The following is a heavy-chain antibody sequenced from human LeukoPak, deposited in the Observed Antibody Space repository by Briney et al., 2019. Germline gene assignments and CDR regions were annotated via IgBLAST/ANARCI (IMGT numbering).Heavy chain of an antibody. CDR3: ARSEGWDSSGWSSRAYYYYYMDV. CDR2: IIPIFGTA. V-gene: IGHV1-69*05. CDR1: GGTFSSYD. D-gene: IGHD6-19*01. Sequence: ASVKVSCKASGGTFSSYDISWVRQAPGQGLEWMGGIIPIFGTANYAQKFQGRVTITTDESTSTAYMELSSLRSEDTAVYYCARSEGWDSSGWSSRAYYYYYMDVWGKGTTVTVSS. J-gene: IGHJ6*03.